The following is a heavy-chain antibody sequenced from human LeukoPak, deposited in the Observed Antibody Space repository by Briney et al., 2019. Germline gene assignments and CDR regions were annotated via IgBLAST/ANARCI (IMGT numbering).Heavy chain of an antibody. CDR1: GFTFDDYA. CDR2: ISWNSGSI. J-gene: IGHJ6*03. D-gene: IGHD4-17*01. V-gene: IGHV3-9*01. CDR3: AKGIGYGDYFDYYMDV. Sequence: PGRSLRLSCAASGFTFDDYAMHWVRHAPGKGLEWVSGISWNSGSIVYADSVKGRFTISRDNAKNSLYLQMNSLRAEDTALYYCAKGIGYGDYFDYYMDVWGKGTTVTISS.